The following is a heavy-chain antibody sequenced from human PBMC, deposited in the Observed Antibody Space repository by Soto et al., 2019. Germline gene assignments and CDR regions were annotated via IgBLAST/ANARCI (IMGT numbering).Heavy chain of an antibody. J-gene: IGHJ4*02. CDR1: GGSISTYY. CDR2: IYYSGSA. D-gene: IGHD6-6*01. V-gene: IGHV4-59*01. CDR3: ASSIAARHTFDY. Sequence: PSETLSLTCTVSGGSISTYYWSWIRQPPGKGLEWIGWIYYSGSANSNPFLKSRVTMSVDTSKNQFSLKLSSVTAADTAVYYCASSIAARHTFDYWGQGTLVTVSS.